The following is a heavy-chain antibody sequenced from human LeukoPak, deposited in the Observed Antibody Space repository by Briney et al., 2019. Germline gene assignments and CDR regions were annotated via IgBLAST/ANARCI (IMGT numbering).Heavy chain of an antibody. CDR3: ARESFEEPGTMDH. V-gene: IGHV4-39*07. CDR1: GDSISSSFYY. J-gene: IGHJ4*02. CDR2: IYYGGGT. D-gene: IGHD4/OR15-4a*01. Sequence: QASETLSLTCTVSGDSISSSFYYWGWIRQPPGKGLEWIGSIYYGGGTHYNPSLKSRATIFLDTSMNQFSLRLTSVTAADTALYFCARESFEEPGTMDHWGQGTLVSVSS.